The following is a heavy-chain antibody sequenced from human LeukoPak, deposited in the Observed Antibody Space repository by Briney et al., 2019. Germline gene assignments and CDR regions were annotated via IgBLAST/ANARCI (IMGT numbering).Heavy chain of an antibody. CDR3: AREEYSSGWYRDAFDI. Sequence: ASVKVSCKASGYTFTSYGISWVRQAPGQGLEWMGWISAHNGNTNYAQKLQGRVTMTTDTSTSTAYMELRSLRSDDTAVYYCAREEYSSGWYRDAFDIWGQGTMVTVSS. CDR2: ISAHNGNT. V-gene: IGHV1-18*01. D-gene: IGHD6-19*01. CDR1: GYTFTSYG. J-gene: IGHJ3*02.